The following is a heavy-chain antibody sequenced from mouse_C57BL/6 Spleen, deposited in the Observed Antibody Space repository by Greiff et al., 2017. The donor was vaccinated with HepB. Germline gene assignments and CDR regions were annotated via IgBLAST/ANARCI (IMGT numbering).Heavy chain of an antibody. D-gene: IGHD1-3*01. Sequence: QVQLKQSGAELVRPGSSVKLSCKASGYTFTSYWMDWVKQRPGQGLEWIGNIYPSDSETHYNQKFKDKATLTVDKSSSTAYMQLSSLTSEDSAVYYCARALYRDYWGQGTTLTVSS. J-gene: IGHJ2*01. CDR2: IYPSDSET. CDR1: GYTFTSYW. CDR3: ARALYRDY. V-gene: IGHV1-61*01.